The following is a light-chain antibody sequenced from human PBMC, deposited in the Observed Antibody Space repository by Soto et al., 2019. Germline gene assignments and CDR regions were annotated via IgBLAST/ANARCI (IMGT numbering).Light chain of an antibody. CDR2: DAS. J-gene: IGKJ2*01. V-gene: IGKV1-5*01. CDR1: QSISSW. Sequence: DMQMTHSPSTLSASVGDRVTITCRASQSISSWLAWYQQKPGKAPKLLIYDASSLESGVPSRFSGSGSGTEFTLTISSLQPDDFASYYCQQYNSYKYTFGQGTKLEIK. CDR3: QQYNSYKYT.